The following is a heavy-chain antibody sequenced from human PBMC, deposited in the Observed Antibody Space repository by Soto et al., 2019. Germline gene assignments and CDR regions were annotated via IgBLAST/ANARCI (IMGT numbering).Heavy chain of an antibody. CDR3: ARTADWVVVPAAIFDY. J-gene: IGHJ4*02. V-gene: IGHV4-31*03. Sequence: PSETLSLTFTVSGGSISSGGYYWSWIRQHPGKGLEWIGYIYYSGSTYYNPSLKSRVTISVDTSKNQFSLKLSSVTAADTAVYYCARTADWVVVPAAIFDYWGQGTLVTVSS. CDR2: IYYSGST. D-gene: IGHD2-2*01. CDR1: GGSISSGGYY.